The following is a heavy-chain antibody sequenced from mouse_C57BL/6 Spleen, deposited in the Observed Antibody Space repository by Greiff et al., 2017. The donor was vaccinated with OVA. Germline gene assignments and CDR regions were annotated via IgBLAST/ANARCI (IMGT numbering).Heavy chain of an antibody. V-gene: IGHV1-15*01. CDR2: IDPETGGT. CDR1: GYTFTDYE. CDR3: TRRGLRERGYYFDD. J-gene: IGHJ2*01. D-gene: IGHD2-4*01. Sequence: QVQLKESGAELVRPGASVTLSCKASGYTFTDYEMHWVKQTPVHGLEWIGAIDPETGGTAYNQKFKGKAILTADKSSSTAYMELRSLTSEDSAVYYCTRRGLRERGYYFDDWGQGTTLTVSS.